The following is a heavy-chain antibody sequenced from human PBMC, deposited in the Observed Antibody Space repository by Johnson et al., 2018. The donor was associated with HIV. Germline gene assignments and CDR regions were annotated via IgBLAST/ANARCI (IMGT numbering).Heavy chain of an antibody. Sequence: QVQLVESGGGVVQPGRSLRLSCAASGFTFSSYGMHWVRQAPGKGLEWVAVISYDGNKTYYADSVRGLTISRDNSKNTLYLQLSSLRSEDTAVYYCARDSGVPGNEAFDIWGQGTIVTVSS. CDR1: GFTFSSYG. V-gene: IGHV3-30*03. CDR2: ISYDGNKT. J-gene: IGHJ3*02. D-gene: IGHD3-10*01. CDR3: ARDSGVPGNEAFDI.